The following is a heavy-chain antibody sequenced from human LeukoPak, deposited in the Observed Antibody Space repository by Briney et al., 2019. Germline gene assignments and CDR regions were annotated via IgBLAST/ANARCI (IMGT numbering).Heavy chain of an antibody. Sequence: SETLSLTCSVSGASITSESYYWTWIRQPAGKGLEWIGRIYASGVTSYNPSLKTRLTMTLDTSKNQISLRLNSVTAADTAVYYCARVRRGSWSGGGAFALEIWGQGTKVTVSS. J-gene: IGHJ3*02. D-gene: IGHD3-10*01. CDR2: IYASGVT. CDR1: GASITSESYY. CDR3: ARVRRGSWSGGGAFALEI. V-gene: IGHV4-61*02.